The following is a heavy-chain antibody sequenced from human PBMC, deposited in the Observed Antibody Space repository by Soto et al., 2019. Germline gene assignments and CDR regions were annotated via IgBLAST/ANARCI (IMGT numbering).Heavy chain of an antibody. Sequence: QVQLVQSGAEVKKPGASVKVSCKASGYTFTSYDINWVRQATGQGLEWMGWMNPNSGNTGYAQKFQGRVTMTRNTSISTAYMELSSRRSEDTAVYFCAIERSAAGTWWFDPWGQGTLVTVSS. CDR3: AIERSAAGTWWFDP. V-gene: IGHV1-8*01. CDR1: GYTFTSYD. D-gene: IGHD6-13*01. J-gene: IGHJ5*02. CDR2: MNPNSGNT.